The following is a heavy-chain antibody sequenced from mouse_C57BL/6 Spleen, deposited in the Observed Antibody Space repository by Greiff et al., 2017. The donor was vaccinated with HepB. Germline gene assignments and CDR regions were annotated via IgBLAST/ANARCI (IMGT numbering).Heavy chain of an antibody. Sequence: VHVKQSGPVLVKPGASVKMSCKASGYTFTDYYMNWVKQSHGKSLEWIGVINPYNGGTSYNQKFKGKATLTVDKSSSTADMELNSLTSEDSAVYDCAQITTVVAVDYWGQGTTLTVSS. D-gene: IGHD1-1*01. CDR3: AQITTVVAVDY. V-gene: IGHV1-19*01. CDR1: GYTFTDYY. CDR2: INPYNGGT. J-gene: IGHJ2*01.